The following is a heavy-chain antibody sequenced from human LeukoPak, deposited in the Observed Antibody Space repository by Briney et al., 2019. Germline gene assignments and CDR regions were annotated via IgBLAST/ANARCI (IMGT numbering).Heavy chain of an antibody. CDR1: GYSVSSGYF. CDR3: ARSERIIMILGGAFDV. Sequence: KASETLSLTCAVSGYSVSSGYFWGWIRQSPGKGLEWIATLHHPEITHYNPSLARRVTISLDTSKNQFSLKLSSVTAADTAVYFCARSERIIMILGGAFDVWGQGTMVTVSS. J-gene: IGHJ3*01. CDR2: LHHPEIT. D-gene: IGHD3-22*01. V-gene: IGHV4-38-2*01.